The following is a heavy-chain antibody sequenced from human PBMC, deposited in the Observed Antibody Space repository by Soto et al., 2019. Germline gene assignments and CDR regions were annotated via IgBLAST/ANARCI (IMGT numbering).Heavy chain of an antibody. Sequence: PGGSLRLSCAASGFTVSSNYMSWVRQAPGKGLEWVSVIYSGGSTYYADSVKGRFTISRDNSKNTLYLQMNSLRAEDTAVYYCARSWAAAEPPRAVDDYWGQGTLVTVSS. CDR3: ARSWAAAEPPRAVDDY. J-gene: IGHJ4*02. V-gene: IGHV3-53*01. CDR2: IYSGGST. CDR1: GFTVSSNY. D-gene: IGHD6-13*01.